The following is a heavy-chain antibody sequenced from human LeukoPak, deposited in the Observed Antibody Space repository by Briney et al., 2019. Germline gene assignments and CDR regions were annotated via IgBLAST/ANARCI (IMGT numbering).Heavy chain of an antibody. J-gene: IGHJ4*02. CDR3: ARETSIAVAPLYYFDY. V-gene: IGHV4-38-2*02. Sequence: SETLSLTCTVSGYSISSGYYWGWIRQPPGKGLEWIGSIYHSGSTYYNPSLKSRVTISVDTSKNQFSLKLSSVTAADMAVYYCARETSIAVAPLYYFDYWGQGTLVTVSS. CDR2: IYHSGST. D-gene: IGHD6-19*01. CDR1: GYSISSGYY.